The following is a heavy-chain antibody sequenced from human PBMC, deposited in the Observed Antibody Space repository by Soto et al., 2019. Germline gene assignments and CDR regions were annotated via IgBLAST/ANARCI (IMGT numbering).Heavy chain of an antibody. J-gene: IGHJ6*02. D-gene: IGHD1-26*01. CDR3: ARDKGRPQIGGNYYYGMDV. V-gene: IGHV1-69*12. CDR2: IMPIFPTP. Sequence: QVQLVQSGAEVKKPGSSVTVSCKASGGTFGNSAISWVRQAPGQGLEWMGGIMPIFPTPDYAQKFQGRVTIAADESTSTAYTELASLRSEDTAVYYCARDKGRPQIGGNYYYGMDVWGQGTTVTV. CDR1: GGTFGNSA.